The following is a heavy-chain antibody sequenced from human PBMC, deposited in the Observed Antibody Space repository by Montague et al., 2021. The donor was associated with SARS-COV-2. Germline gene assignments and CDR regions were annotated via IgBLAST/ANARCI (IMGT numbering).Heavy chain of an antibody. D-gene: IGHD3-16*01. CDR1: DGSINTDTYF. V-gene: IGHV4-61*02. CDR2: IWTSGKT. J-gene: IGHJ4*02. CDR3: ARGAKYYGFYHPFED. Sequence: TLSLTCTVSDGSINTDTYFWSWIRQPAGKGLEWIGRIWTSGKTKYNPTLKSRVTMSMDTSKKQFSLNVTSVTAADTAVYYRARGAKYYGFYHPFEDWGQGALVTVSS.